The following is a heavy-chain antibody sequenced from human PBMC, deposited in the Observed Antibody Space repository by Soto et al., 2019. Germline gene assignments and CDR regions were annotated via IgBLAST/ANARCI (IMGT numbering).Heavy chain of an antibody. V-gene: IGHV3-30*18. J-gene: IGHJ6*02. CDR1: GFTFSSYG. CDR3: AKVKVVAVAAVSMDV. Sequence: GGSLRLSCAASGFTFSSYGMHWVRQAPGKGLEWVAVISYDGSNKYYADSVKGRFTISRDNSKNTLYLQMNSLRAEDTAVYYCAKVKVVAVAAVSMDVWGQGTTVTVS. CDR2: ISYDGSNK. D-gene: IGHD2-15*01.